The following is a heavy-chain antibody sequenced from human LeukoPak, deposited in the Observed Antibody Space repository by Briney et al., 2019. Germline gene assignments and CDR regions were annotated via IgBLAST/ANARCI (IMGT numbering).Heavy chain of an antibody. V-gene: IGHV3-66*02. D-gene: IGHD3-10*01. CDR3: AKVLGSLDY. CDR1: GFTVSSNH. Sequence: GGSLRLSCAASGFTVSSNHMSWVRQAPGKGLESVSFIYSGGTTYYGDSVKGGFTISRDNSKNTLYLQMNSRRPEDTAVYYCAKVLGSLDYWGQGTLVTVSS. J-gene: IGHJ4*02. CDR2: IYSGGTT.